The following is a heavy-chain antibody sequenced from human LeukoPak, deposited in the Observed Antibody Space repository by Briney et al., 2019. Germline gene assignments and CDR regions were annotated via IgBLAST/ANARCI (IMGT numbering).Heavy chain of an antibody. J-gene: IGHJ4*02. Sequence: NPSETLSLTCTVSGVSISSSSYYWGWIRQPPGKGLEWIGSIYYSGSTYYNPSLKSRATISVDTSKNHFSLKLSSVTAADTAVYYCASSRISTMVRGVIEIGYWGQGTLVTVSS. D-gene: IGHD3-10*01. CDR2: IYYSGST. CDR1: GVSISSSSYY. V-gene: IGHV4-39*02. CDR3: ASSRISTMVRGVIEIGY.